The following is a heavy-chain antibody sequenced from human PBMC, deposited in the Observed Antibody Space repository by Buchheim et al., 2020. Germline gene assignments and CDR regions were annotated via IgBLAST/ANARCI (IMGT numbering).Heavy chain of an antibody. J-gene: IGHJ4*02. CDR2: IKSKIDGGTT. CDR3: TSTLTVTTYY. Sequence: EVQLVESGGGLLEPGGSLRLSCAASGFTFTNAWMNWVRQAPGKGLEWVGRIKSKIDGGTTDYAAPVKGRFTISRDDSKNTLFLQMNSLKTEDTAVYYCTSTLTVTTYYWGQGTL. CDR1: GFTFTNAW. D-gene: IGHD4-17*01. V-gene: IGHV3-15*07.